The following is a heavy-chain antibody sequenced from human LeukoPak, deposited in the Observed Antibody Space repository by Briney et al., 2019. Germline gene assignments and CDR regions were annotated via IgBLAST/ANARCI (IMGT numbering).Heavy chain of an antibody. D-gene: IGHD3-3*01. CDR2: ISGSAVIT. CDR1: GLTFINFG. V-gene: IGHV3-23*01. Sequence: GGTLRLSCAASGLTFINFGMTWVRQAPGKGLEWVSAISGSAVITFYADSVKGRFTISRDNSKNTLYLQMNSLRAENTALYYCAKSRLSGINDAFDLWGQGTMVTVSS. J-gene: IGHJ3*01. CDR3: AKSRLSGINDAFDL.